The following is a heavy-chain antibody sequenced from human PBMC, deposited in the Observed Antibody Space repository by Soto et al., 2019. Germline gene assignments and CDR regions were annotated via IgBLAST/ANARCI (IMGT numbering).Heavy chain of an antibody. J-gene: IGHJ4*02. CDR3: VKEIASAQ. Sequence: EVQLVESGGGLVQPGGSLRLSCETSGFTFSNYWMPGVRQAPGKGLEWVANIKRDGSQKNFVDSVKGRFTISRDNAKNSVYLKRDSLRVEDTAIVYCVKEIASAQWGQGTLVTVSS. CDR1: GFTFSNYW. D-gene: IGHD6-25*01. CDR2: IKRDGSQK. V-gene: IGHV3-7*01.